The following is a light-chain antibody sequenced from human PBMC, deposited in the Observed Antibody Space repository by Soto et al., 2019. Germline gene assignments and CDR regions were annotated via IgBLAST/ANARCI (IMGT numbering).Light chain of an antibody. CDR3: QQSYSTPLG. J-gene: IGKJ3*01. CDR2: AAS. Sequence: DIQMTQSPSSLSASVGDRVTITCRASQSISSYLNWYQQKPGKAPKLLIYAASSLQSGVPSRFSGSGSGTDFTLTISSLQPEDCATYYCQQSYSTPLGFGPGTKVDIK. CDR1: QSISSY. V-gene: IGKV1-39*01.